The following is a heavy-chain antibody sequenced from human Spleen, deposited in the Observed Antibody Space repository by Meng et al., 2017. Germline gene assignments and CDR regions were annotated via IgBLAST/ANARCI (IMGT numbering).Heavy chain of an antibody. Sequence: GLDWISYISNSGSPTFYADSVKGRFTISRDNAKNSLYLQIHSLRAEDTAAYYCMGYCSGYNCNPGGFWGQGSLVTVSS. CDR2: ISNSGSPT. J-gene: IGHJ4*02. CDR3: MGYCSGYNCNPGGF. V-gene: IGHV3-11*01. D-gene: IGHD2-15*01.